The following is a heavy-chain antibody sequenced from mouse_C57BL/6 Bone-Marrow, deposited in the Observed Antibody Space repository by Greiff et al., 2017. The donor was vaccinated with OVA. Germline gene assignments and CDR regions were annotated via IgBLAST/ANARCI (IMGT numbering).Heavy chain of an antibody. V-gene: IGHV7-1*01. CDR3: ARDDYGIFDY. CDR2: SRNKANDYTT. D-gene: IGHD2-1*01. Sequence: EVQRVESGGGLVQSGRSLRLSCATSGFTFSDFYMEWVRQAPGKGLEWIAASRNKANDYTTEYSASVKGRFIVSRDTSQSILYLQMNALRAEDTAIYYCARDDYGIFDYWGQGTTLTVSS. J-gene: IGHJ2*01. CDR1: GFTFSDFY.